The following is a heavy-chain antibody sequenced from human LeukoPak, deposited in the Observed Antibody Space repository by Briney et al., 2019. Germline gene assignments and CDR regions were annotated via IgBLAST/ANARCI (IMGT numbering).Heavy chain of an antibody. Sequence: GSLRLSCAASGFTFSSYSMNWVRQAPGKGLEWIGEINHTGSTTYDPSFKSRVTISLDTSKNQFSLKLTSVTAADTAVYYCARVNLGYSGQDYLYHFDYWGQGDLVTVSS. D-gene: IGHD5-12*01. CDR3: ARVNLGYSGQDYLYHFDY. CDR2: INHTGST. CDR1: GFTFSSYS. V-gene: IGHV4-34*01. J-gene: IGHJ4*02.